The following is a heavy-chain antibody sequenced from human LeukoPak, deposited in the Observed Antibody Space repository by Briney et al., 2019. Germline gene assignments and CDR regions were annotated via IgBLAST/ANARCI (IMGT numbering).Heavy chain of an antibody. J-gene: IGHJ4*02. CDR1: GSSISSYY. D-gene: IGHD6-13*01. CDR3: ARSYSSSWPTFDY. Sequence: SETLSLTCTVSGSSISSYYWTWIRQPAGKGLEWIGRIYNSGSTNYNPSLKSRVTISVDTSKNQFSLKLSSVTAADTAVYYCARSYSSSWPTFDYWGQGTLVTVSS. CDR2: IYNSGST. V-gene: IGHV4-4*07.